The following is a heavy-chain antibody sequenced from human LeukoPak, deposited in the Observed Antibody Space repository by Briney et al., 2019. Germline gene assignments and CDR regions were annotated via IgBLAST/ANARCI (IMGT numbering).Heavy chain of an antibody. CDR3: AKGLSSGWLDWFDP. CDR2: ISWNSGSI. CDR1: GFTFDDYA. V-gene: IGHV3-9*03. J-gene: IGHJ5*02. D-gene: IGHD6-19*01. Sequence: GGSLRLSCAASGFTFDDYAMHWVRQAPGKGLEWVSGISWNSGSIGYADSVKGRFTISRGNAKNSLYLQMNSLRAEDMALYYCAKGLSSGWLDWFDPWGQGTLVTVSS.